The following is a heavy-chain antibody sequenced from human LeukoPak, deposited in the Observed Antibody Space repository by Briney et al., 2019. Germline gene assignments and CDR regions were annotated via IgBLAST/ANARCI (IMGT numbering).Heavy chain of an antibody. V-gene: IGHV4-61*02. J-gene: IGHJ4*02. Sequence: PSETLSLTCTVSGGSISSSYYWSWIRQPAGRGLEWIGRVYSIGSTNYNPSLTSRVSISVDASKNQFSLKLSSVTAADTAVYYCARAIWFREGHDYWGQGTLVTVSS. CDR1: GGSISSSYY. D-gene: IGHD3-10*01. CDR3: ARAIWFREGHDY. CDR2: VYSIGST.